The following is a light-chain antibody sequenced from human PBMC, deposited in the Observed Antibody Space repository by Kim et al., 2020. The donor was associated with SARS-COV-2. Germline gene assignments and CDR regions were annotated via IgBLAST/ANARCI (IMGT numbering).Light chain of an antibody. V-gene: IGKV1-27*01. CDR1: QGISNC. Sequence: ASGGDRVTITCRASQGISNCLAWYQQKPGKVPKLLIYAASTLHSGVPSRFSGSGSGTDFTLTISSLQPEDVATYYCQRHDHAPWTFGQGTKVDIK. CDR3: QRHDHAPWT. J-gene: IGKJ1*01. CDR2: AAS.